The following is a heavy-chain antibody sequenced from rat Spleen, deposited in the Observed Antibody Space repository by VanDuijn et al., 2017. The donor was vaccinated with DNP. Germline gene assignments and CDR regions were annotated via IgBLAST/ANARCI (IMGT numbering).Heavy chain of an antibody. J-gene: IGHJ2*01. D-gene: IGHD1-12*02. Sequence: QVQLKESGPGLVQPSQTLSLTCTVSGFSLTSYTVSWVRQPPGKGLEWNASMSSGGNTYYNSAFKSRLSISRDTSKSQVFLKMNSLQTEDTAMYFCAKWSDYWGQGVMVTVSS. V-gene: IGHV2-6*01. CDR3: AKWSDY. CDR2: MSSGGNT. CDR1: GFSLTSYT.